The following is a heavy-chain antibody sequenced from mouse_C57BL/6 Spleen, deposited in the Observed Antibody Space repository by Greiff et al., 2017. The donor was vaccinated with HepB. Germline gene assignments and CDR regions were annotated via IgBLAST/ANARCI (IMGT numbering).Heavy chain of an antibody. CDR1: GYTFTDYY. D-gene: IGHD3-3*01. CDR3: ARKGWDDY. Sequence: DVKLVESGPVLVKPGASVKMSCKASGYTFTDYYMNWVKQSHGKSLEWIGVINPSNGGTSYNQKFKGKATLTVDKSSSTAYMELNSLTSEDSAVYYCARKGWDDYWGQGTTLTVSS. J-gene: IGHJ2*01. V-gene: IGHV1-19*01. CDR2: INPSNGGT.